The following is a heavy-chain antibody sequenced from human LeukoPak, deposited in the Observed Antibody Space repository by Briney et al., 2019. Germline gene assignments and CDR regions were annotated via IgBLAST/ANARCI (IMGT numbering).Heavy chain of an antibody. CDR2: INGDGSST. CDR1: GFSFSNYW. D-gene: IGHD4-23*01. J-gene: IGHJ4*02. Sequence: GGSLRLYCAASGFSFSNYWMHWVRQAPGEGLVCVSRINGDGSSTAYADSVKGRFTISRDNAKNTLYLQMNSLRADDTAVYYCAREMYRDYGGHDYWGQGTLVTVSS. CDR3: AREMYRDYGGHDY. V-gene: IGHV3-74*01.